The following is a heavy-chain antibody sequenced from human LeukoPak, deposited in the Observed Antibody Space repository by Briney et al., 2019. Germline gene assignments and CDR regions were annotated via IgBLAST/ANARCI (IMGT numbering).Heavy chain of an antibody. J-gene: IGHJ4*02. D-gene: IGHD6-19*01. CDR1: GFTLSSYA. V-gene: IGHV3-23*01. CDR2: ISGSGGST. Sequence: GGSLRLSCAASGFTLSSYAMSWVRQAPGKGLEWVSAISGSGGSTYYAASVKGRFTIPRDNSKNTLYLQMNSLRAEDTAVYYCAKEKSSSGWYFHFDYWGQGTLVTVSS. CDR3: AKEKSSSGWYFHFDY.